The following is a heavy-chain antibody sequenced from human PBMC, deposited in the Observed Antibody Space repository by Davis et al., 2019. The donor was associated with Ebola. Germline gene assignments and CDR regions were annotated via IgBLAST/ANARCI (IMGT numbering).Heavy chain of an antibody. CDR1: GFTFSSYA. Sequence: PGGSLRLSCAASGFTFSSYAMHCVRQAPGKGLEWVAVISYDGSNKYYADSVKGRFTISRDNSKNTLYLQMNSLRAEDTAVYYCAKDYFDYWGQGTLVTVSS. CDR3: AKDYFDY. CDR2: ISYDGSNK. J-gene: IGHJ4*02. V-gene: IGHV3-30-3*01.